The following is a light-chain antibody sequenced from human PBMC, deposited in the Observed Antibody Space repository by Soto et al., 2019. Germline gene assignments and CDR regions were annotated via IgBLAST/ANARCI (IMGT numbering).Light chain of an antibody. CDR1: QSISTY. J-gene: IGKJ3*01. Sequence: DIQMTQSPSSLSASVGDRITITCRASQSISTYLNWYQQTPGKAPRLLIYDASTLRSGGPSRFSGSGSGTEFTLTISSLQSEDFATYYCQQSYNTPYTFSPWTRLDLK. CDR3: QQSYNTPYT. V-gene: IGKV1-39*01. CDR2: DAS.